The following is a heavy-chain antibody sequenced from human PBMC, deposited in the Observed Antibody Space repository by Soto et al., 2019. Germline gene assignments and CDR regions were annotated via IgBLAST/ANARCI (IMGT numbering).Heavy chain of an antibody. J-gene: IGHJ5*02. CDR2: TYYRSKWYN. Sequence: SQTLSLTCAISGDSVSSNSVACIWIRQSPSRGLEWLGRTYYRSKWYNDYAVSVKSRITINPDTSKNQFSLQLNSVTPEDTAVYYCARGDIVVVPAAITRNWFDPWGQGTLVTVSS. D-gene: IGHD2-2*02. CDR1: GDSVSSNSVA. CDR3: ARGDIVVVPAAITRNWFDP. V-gene: IGHV6-1*01.